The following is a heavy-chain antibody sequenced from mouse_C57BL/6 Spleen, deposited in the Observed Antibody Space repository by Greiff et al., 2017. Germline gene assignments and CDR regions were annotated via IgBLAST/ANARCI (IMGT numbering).Heavy chain of an antibody. D-gene: IGHD2-3*01. CDR3: AREGLLRNAMDY. CDR1: GYTFTDYN. CDR2: INPNNGGT. Sequence: EVQLQESGPELVKPGASVKIPCKASGYTFTDYNMDWVKQSHGKSLEWIGDINPNNGGTIYNQKFKGKATLTVDKSSSTAYMELRSLTSEDTAVYYCAREGLLRNAMDYWGQGTSVTVSS. V-gene: IGHV1-18*01. J-gene: IGHJ4*01.